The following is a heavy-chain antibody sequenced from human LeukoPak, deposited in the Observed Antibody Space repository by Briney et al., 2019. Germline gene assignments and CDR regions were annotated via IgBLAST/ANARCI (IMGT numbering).Heavy chain of an antibody. CDR3: ARLRDGYFDY. Sequence: GGAPKISFKGSGYRLTSYWIGRGRPMPGKGLEWMGIINPGDSDTRYSPSFQGQVTISADKSISTAYLQWSSLKASDTAMYYCARLRDGYFDYWGQGTLVTVSS. CDR2: INPGDSDT. V-gene: IGHV5-51*01. CDR1: GYRLTSYW. J-gene: IGHJ4*02. D-gene: IGHD5-24*01.